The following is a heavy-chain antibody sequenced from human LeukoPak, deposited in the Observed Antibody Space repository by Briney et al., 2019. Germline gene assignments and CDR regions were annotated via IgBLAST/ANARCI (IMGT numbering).Heavy chain of an antibody. Sequence: GGSLRLSCAAPGFTVSSNYMSWVRQAPGKGLEWVSVIYSGGSTYYADSVKGRFTISRDNSKNTLYLQMNSLRAEDTAVYYCARERARTYFDYWGQGTLVTVSS. J-gene: IGHJ4*02. CDR3: ARERARTYFDY. V-gene: IGHV3-66*01. CDR1: GFTVSSNY. CDR2: IYSGGST.